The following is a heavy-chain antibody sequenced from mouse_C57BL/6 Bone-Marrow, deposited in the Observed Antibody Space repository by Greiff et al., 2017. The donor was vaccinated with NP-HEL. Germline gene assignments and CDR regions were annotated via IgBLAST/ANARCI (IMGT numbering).Heavy chain of an antibody. CDR1: GFNIKDDY. CDR2: IDPENGDT. J-gene: IGHJ2*01. CDR3: TTLIYYYGSSHY. D-gene: IGHD1-1*01. V-gene: IGHV14-4*01. Sequence: EVQLQQSGAELVRPGASVKLSCTASGFNIKDDYMHWVKQRPEQGLEWIGWIDPENGDTEYASKFPGQATITADTSSNTVYLQLSILTSKDTAVYYCTTLIYYYGSSHYWGQGPTLTVSS.